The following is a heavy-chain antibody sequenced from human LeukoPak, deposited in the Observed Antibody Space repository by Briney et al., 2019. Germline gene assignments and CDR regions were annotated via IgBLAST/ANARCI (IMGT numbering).Heavy chain of an antibody. V-gene: IGHV4-39*01. Sequence: SETLSLTCTVSGGSISSSSYYWGWIRQPPGKGLEWIGSINYSGSTYYNPSLKSRVTISVDTSKNQFSLKPSSVTAADTAVYYCARRPQSYIDVWGKGTTVTVSS. CDR1: GGSISSSSYY. CDR3: ARRPQSYIDV. CDR2: INYSGST. J-gene: IGHJ6*03.